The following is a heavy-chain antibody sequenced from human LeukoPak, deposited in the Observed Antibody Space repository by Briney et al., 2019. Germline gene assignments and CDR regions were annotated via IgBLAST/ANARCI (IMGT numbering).Heavy chain of an antibody. J-gene: IGHJ4*02. Sequence: QSGGSLRLSCATSGFSFTDYPMNWVRQAPGKGLEWISNIRTTAEGAKYAYYADSVKGRVTISRDDGKNTLYLHMNSLRDDDTAVYYCATDKRYAFDYWGQGILVTVSS. CDR2: IRTTAEGAKYA. CDR1: GFSFTDYP. D-gene: IGHD3-9*01. V-gene: IGHV3-48*02. CDR3: ATDKRYAFDY.